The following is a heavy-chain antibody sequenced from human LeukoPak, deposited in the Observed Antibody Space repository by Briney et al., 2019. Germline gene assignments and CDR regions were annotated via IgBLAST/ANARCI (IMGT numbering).Heavy chain of an antibody. J-gene: IGHJ4*02. Sequence: SQTLSLTCAVSGGSISSGGYSWSWIRQPPGKGLEWIGYICHSGSTYYNPSLKSRVTISVDRSKNQFSLKLSSVTAADTAVYYCARVFGVFDYWGQGTLVTVSS. V-gene: IGHV4-30-2*01. CDR3: ARVFGVFDY. CDR2: ICHSGST. CDR1: GGSISSGGYS. D-gene: IGHD3-3*01.